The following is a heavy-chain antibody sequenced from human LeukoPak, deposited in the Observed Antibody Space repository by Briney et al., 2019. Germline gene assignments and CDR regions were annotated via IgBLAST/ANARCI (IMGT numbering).Heavy chain of an antibody. CDR2: ISTSSSYI. J-gene: IGHJ5*02. Sequence: GGSLRLSCAASEFTFSNYPMHWVRQAPGKGLEWVSSISTSSSYIYYADSVKGRFTISRDNAKKSMFLQMNSLRGEDTAIYYCARVGGRSYSGAYLAAWGQGTLVAVSS. D-gene: IGHD2-15*01. CDR3: ARVGGRSYSGAYLAA. CDR1: EFTFSNYP. V-gene: IGHV3-21*01.